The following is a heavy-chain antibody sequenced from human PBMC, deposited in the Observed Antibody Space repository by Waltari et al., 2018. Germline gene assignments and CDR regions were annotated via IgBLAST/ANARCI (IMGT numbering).Heavy chain of an antibody. J-gene: IGHJ6*02. CDR2: ISGSGGSK. Sequence: EVQLLESGGGLVQPGGSLRLSCAASGFTFSSYAMSWVLQAPGKGLEWGSAISGSGGSKYYADSVKGLFTISRDNSKNTLYLQMNSLRAEDTAVYYCAKASSSWYRYYYYGMDVWGQGTTVIVSS. CDR3: AKASSSWYRYYYYGMDV. CDR1: GFTFSSYA. V-gene: IGHV3-23*01. D-gene: IGHD6-13*01.